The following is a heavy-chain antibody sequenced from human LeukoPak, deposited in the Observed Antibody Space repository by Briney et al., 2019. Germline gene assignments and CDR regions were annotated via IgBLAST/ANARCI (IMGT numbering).Heavy chain of an antibody. D-gene: IGHD6-19*01. CDR1: GFTFSSYS. CDR3: ARDPSSGWYLKGWFDP. V-gene: IGHV3-21*01. J-gene: IGHJ5*02. Sequence: GGSLRLSCAASGFTFSSYSMNWVRQAPGKGLEWVSSISSSSNYIYYADSVKGRFTISRDNAKNSLYLQMNSLRAEDTAVYCCARDPSSGWYLKGWFDPWGQGTLVTVSS. CDR2: ISSSSNYI.